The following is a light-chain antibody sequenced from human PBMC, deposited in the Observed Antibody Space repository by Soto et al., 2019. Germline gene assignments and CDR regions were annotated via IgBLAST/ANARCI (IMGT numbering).Light chain of an antibody. CDR3: SSYAGSNNYV. Sequence: QSALTQPASVSGSPGQSITISCTGTSSDIGSYDYVSWYQQHPGKAPNLIIYEVTDRPSGVSNRFSGSKSGNTASLTVSGLQAEDEADYYCSSYAGSNNYVFGIGTKLTVL. CDR1: SSDIGSYDY. V-gene: IGLV2-14*01. CDR2: EVT. J-gene: IGLJ1*01.